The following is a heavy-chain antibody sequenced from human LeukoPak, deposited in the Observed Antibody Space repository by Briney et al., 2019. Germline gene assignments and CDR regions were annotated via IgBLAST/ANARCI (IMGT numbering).Heavy chain of an antibody. CDR1: GYPISSGDY. CDR2: IYHSGST. CDR3: ARAIAARPASPLGY. V-gene: IGHV4-38-2*01. Sequence: SETLSLTCDVPGYPISSGDYSGWIRQPPGEWLGWLGSIYHSGSTYNNPSLKSRVTISVDTSKKQFSLKLSSVTAADTAVYYCARAIAARPASPLGYWGQGTLVTVSS. J-gene: IGHJ4*02. D-gene: IGHD6-6*01.